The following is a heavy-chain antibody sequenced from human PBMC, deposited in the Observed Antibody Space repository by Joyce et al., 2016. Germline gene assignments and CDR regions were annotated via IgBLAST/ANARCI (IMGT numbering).Heavy chain of an antibody. CDR1: GFIFRHYS. V-gene: IGHV3-30*04. Sequence: QVQLVESGGGVAQPGRSLRLTCAASGFIFRHYSRHWVREAPGKGLEWVACIVSDGTNGYHVDSVKGRFTISRDDYKNTLYLQMNILRAKDTTVYYCARDLGPKNKTLDYWGQGVLVTVSS. CDR2: IVSDGTNG. D-gene: IGHD2/OR15-2a*01. CDR3: ARDLGPKNKTLDY. J-gene: IGHJ4*02.